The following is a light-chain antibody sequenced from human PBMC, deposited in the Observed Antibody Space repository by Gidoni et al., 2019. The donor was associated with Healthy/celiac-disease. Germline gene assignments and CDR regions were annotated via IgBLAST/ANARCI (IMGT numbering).Light chain of an antibody. CDR2: GAS. CDR3: QQYGSSPRT. J-gene: IGKJ3*01. V-gene: IGKV3-20*01. Sequence: EIVLTQSPGTLSLSPGERATLSCRASQSVSSSYLAWYQQKPGQAPRLLIYGASSRATGIPDRFSGSVSGTDFTLTISRLEPEDFAMYYCQQYGSSPRTFGPGTKVDIK. CDR1: QSVSSSY.